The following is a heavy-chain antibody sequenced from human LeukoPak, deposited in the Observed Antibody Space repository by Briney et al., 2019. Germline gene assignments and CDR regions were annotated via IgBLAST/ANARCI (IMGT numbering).Heavy chain of an antibody. CDR2: IKQDRSEK. D-gene: IGHD2-2*01. CDR1: GFTFSSYW. Sequence: PGGSLRLSCAAPGFTFSSYWMSWVRQAPGKGLEWVANIKQDRSEKYYVDSVKGRFTISRDNAKNSLYLQMNSLRAEDTAVYYCAREGGDIVVVPAAPDFDYWGQGTLVTVSS. V-gene: IGHV3-7*01. J-gene: IGHJ4*02. CDR3: AREGGDIVVVPAAPDFDY.